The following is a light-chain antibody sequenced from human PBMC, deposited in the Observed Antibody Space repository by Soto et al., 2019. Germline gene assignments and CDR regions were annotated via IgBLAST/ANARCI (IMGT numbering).Light chain of an antibody. CDR2: AAS. CDR3: QQSYSVPRT. J-gene: IGKJ1*01. V-gene: IGKV1-39*01. CDR1: QPIGTY. Sequence: DIQVTQSPSSLSASVGDTVIITCRSGQPIGTYLNWYLQKPGKAPNVLIYAASTLQSGVPTRFSGSGSGTDFTLTISSLQPEDFATYYCQQSYSVPRTFGLGTKVDIK.